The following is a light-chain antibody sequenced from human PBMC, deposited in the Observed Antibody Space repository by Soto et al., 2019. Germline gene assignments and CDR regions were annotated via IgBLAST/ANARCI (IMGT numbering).Light chain of an antibody. CDR1: SSNIGAGYD. V-gene: IGLV1-40*01. CDR3: QSYDSSLSALYV. Sequence: QTVVTQPPSVSGAPGQRVTISCTGSSSNIGAGYDVHWYQQLPGTAPKLLIYGNSNRPSGVPDRFSGSKSGTSASLAITGLQAEDEADYYCQSYDSSLSALYVFGTGTKLTVL. J-gene: IGLJ1*01. CDR2: GNS.